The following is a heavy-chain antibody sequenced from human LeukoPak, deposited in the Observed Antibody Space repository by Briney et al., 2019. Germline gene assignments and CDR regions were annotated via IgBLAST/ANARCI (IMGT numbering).Heavy chain of an antibody. J-gene: IGHJ4*02. D-gene: IGHD3-10*01. V-gene: IGHV4-34*01. Sequence: FSGYYWSWIRQPPGKGLEWIGEINHSGSNNYNPALTSRVTISVDTSKNQFSLKLSSVTAADTAVYYCASRSGLLWFGEFNYWGQGTLVTVSS. CDR2: INHSGSN. CDR3: ASRSGLLWFGEFNY. CDR1: FSGYY.